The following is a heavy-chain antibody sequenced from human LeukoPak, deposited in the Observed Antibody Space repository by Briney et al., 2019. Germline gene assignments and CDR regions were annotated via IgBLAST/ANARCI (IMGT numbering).Heavy chain of an antibody. Sequence: PGGSLRLSCAASGFTFSSYGMSWVRQAPGKGLEWVSAISGSGGSTYYPDSVKGRFTVSRDNSKNTLYLQMNSLRAEYTAVYYWADRGDYCTNGVCLHWGQGTLVTVSS. CDR3: ADRGDYCTNGVCLH. CDR1: GFTFSSYG. CDR2: ISGSGGST. V-gene: IGHV3-23*01. J-gene: IGHJ4*02. D-gene: IGHD2-8*01.